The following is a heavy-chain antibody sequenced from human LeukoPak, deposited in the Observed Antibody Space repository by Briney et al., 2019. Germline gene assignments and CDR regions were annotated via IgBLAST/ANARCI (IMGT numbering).Heavy chain of an antibody. CDR2: IFPGDSDT. CDR1: GYSFSSFW. CDR3: ARLTSFADLLTATRRSWFDP. Sequence: GESLKISCKGSGYSFSSFWIAWVRQMPGKGLEWMGIIFPGDSDTRYRPSLQGQVTISVDKSIDTAFLQWSSLKASDSAIYYCARLTSFADLLTATRRSWFDPWGQGTLDTVSS. J-gene: IGHJ5*02. V-gene: IGHV5-51*01. D-gene: IGHD2-21*02.